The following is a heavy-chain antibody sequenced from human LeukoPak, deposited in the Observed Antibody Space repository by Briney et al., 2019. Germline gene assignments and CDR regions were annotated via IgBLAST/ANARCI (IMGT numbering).Heavy chain of an antibody. CDR2: INHSGST. CDR3: ARGRRNYYDSSGPLLAFDI. CDR1: GGSFSGYY. J-gene: IGHJ3*02. D-gene: IGHD3-22*01. Sequence: PSETLSLTCPVYGGSFSGYYWSWIRQPPGKGLEWIGEINHSGSTNYNPSLKSRVTISVDTSKNQFSLKLSSVTAADTAVYYCARGRRNYYDSSGPLLAFDIWGQGTMVTVSS. V-gene: IGHV4-34*01.